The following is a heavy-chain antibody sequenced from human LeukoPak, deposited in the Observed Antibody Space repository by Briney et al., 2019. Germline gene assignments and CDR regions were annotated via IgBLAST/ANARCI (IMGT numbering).Heavy chain of an antibody. CDR2: IHKSGNTV. Sequence: PGGSLRLSCAVSGFTFSKFWMSWVRQVPGKGLEWVSYIHKSGNTVYYADSVRGRFAISRDNVKNLLLLQMNGLRADDTAVYYCERDPEALDYWGQGTLVTVSS. J-gene: IGHJ4*02. CDR3: ERDPEALDY. V-gene: IGHV3-48*01. CDR1: GFTFSKFW.